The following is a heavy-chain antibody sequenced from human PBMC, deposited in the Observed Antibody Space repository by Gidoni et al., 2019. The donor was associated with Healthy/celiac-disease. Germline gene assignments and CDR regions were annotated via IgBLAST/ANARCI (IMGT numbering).Heavy chain of an antibody. Sequence: QVQLVESGGGVVPPGRSLRLSCAASEFTFSSSGMHWVRQAPGKGLEWVAVISYDGSNKYYADSVKGRFTISRDNSKNTLYLQMNSLRAEDTAVYYCAKDHDITIFGVVPLGGMDVWGQGTTVTVSS. CDR1: EFTFSSSG. CDR3: AKDHDITIFGVVPLGGMDV. V-gene: IGHV3-30*18. D-gene: IGHD3-3*01. J-gene: IGHJ6*02. CDR2: ISYDGSNK.